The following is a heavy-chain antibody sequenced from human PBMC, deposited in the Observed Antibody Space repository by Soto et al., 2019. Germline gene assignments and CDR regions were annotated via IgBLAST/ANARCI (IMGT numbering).Heavy chain of an antibody. CDR1: GGSISSGDYY. J-gene: IGHJ5*02. CDR2: IYYSGST. CDR3: AKSDRLPLPWFDP. V-gene: IGHV4-30-4*01. D-gene: IGHD3-16*01. Sequence: SETLSLTCTVSGGSISSGDYYWSWIRQPPGKGLEWIGYIYYSGSTYYNPSLKSRVTISVGTSKNQFSLKLSSVTAADTAVYYGAKSDRLPLPWFDPWGQGTLVTVSS.